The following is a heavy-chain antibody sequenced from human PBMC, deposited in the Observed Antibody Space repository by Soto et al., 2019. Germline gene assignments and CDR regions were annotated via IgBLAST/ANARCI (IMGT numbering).Heavy chain of an antibody. CDR2: IYPGDSDT. CDR3: ARGSPSTGHCSSTSCPSMDV. J-gene: IGHJ6*02. D-gene: IGHD2-2*01. CDR1: GYSFTSYW. Sequence: GESLKISCKGSGYSFTSYWIGWVRQMPGKGLEWMGIIYPGDSDTRYSPPFQGQVTISADKSISTAYLQWSSLKASDTAMYYCARGSPSTGHCSSTSCPSMDVWGQGTTVTVSS. V-gene: IGHV5-51*01.